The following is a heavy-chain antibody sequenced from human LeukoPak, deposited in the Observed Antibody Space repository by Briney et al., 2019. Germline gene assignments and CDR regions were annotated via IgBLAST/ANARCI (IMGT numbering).Heavy chain of an antibody. CDR1: GGSISSSSYY. CDR2: IYYSGST. J-gene: IGHJ5*02. D-gene: IGHD1-26*01. V-gene: IGHV4-39*01. CDR3: ARLGAPGDNWFDP. Sequence: SETLSLTCTVSGGSISSSSYYWGWIRQPPGKGLEWIGSIYYSGSTYYNPSLKSRVTISVDTSKNQFSLKLSSVTAADTAVYYCARLGAPGDNWFDPWGQGTLVTVPS.